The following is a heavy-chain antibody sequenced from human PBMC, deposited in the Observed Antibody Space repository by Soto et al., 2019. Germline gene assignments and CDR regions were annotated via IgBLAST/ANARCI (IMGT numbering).Heavy chain of an antibody. Sequence: PSETLSLTCTVSGGSISSYYWSWIRQPPGKGLEWIGYIYYSGSTNYNPSLKSRVTISVDTSKNQFSLKLSSVTAADTAVYYCAREGVESSSLFDYWGQGTLVTVSS. D-gene: IGHD6-6*01. CDR2: IYYSGST. V-gene: IGHV4-59*01. CDR1: GGSISSYY. J-gene: IGHJ4*02. CDR3: AREGVESSSLFDY.